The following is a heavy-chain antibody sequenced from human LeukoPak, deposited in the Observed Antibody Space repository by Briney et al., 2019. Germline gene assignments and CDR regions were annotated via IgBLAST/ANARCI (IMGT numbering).Heavy chain of an antibody. J-gene: IGHJ4*02. V-gene: IGHV3-30*02. Sequence: GGSLRLSCAASGFTFSSYGMHWVRQAPGKGLEWVAFIRYDGSNKYYADSVKGRFTISRDNAKNTLYLQMNSLRAEDTAVYYCAKNPDFWSGYPIYFDYWGQGTLVTVSS. D-gene: IGHD3-3*01. CDR3: AKNPDFWSGYPIYFDY. CDR1: GFTFSSYG. CDR2: IRYDGSNK.